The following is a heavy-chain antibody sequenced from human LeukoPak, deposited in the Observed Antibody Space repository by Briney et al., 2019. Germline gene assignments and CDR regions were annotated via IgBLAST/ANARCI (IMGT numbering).Heavy chain of an antibody. J-gene: IGHJ4*02. CDR2: INHSVGST. D-gene: IGHD2-15*01. CDR1: GYTFPSCY. Sequence: GASVKVSCKASGYTFPSCYMHWLRQAPGQGLEWMGIINHSVGSTSYAQKFQGRVTMTRDTSTSTVYMELSSLRSEDTAVYYCARSPTRCSGGSCYLYYFDYWGQGTLVTVSS. CDR3: ARSPTRCSGGSCYLYYFDY. V-gene: IGHV1-46*01.